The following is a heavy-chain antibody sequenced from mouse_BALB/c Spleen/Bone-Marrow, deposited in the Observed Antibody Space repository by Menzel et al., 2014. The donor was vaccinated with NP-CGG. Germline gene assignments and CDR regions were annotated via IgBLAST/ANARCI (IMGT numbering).Heavy chain of an antibody. CDR2: ISTYSGNT. CDR3: SRDYNSRIYAMDY. CDR1: GYTFTDYA. Sequence: QVQLKQPGPELVSSGDSVKISCKGSGYTFTDYAMHWVKQSHAKSLEWIGVISTYSGNTNYNQKSKVKATMTVDKSSSTAYMELARLTSEDYAIYYCSRDYNSRIYAMDYWGQGTSVTVSS. J-gene: IGHJ4*01. D-gene: IGHD2-5*01. V-gene: IGHV1-67*01.